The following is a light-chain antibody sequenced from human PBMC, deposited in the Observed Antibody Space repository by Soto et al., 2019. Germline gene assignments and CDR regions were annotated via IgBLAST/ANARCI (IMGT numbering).Light chain of an antibody. V-gene: IGKV3-20*01. CDR2: AAS. J-gene: IGKJ2*01. Sequence: EIVLTQSPGTLSLSPGERATLSCRASRSFSSSYLAWYQHKVGQAPRLLIYAASTRATGIPDRFSGSGSATVFTLTISRLEPEDSAVYYCHHYDSSPPYTFGQGTKLEIK. CDR1: RSFSSSY. CDR3: HHYDSSPPYT.